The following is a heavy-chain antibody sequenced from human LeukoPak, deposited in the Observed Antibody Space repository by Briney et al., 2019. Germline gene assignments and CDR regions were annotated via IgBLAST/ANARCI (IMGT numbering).Heavy chain of an antibody. J-gene: IGHJ3*01. D-gene: IGHD1-26*01. CDR3: AYSGSYGEAFNF. Sequence: KPSETLSLTCTVSSDSIRSYYWSWIRQPPGKGLEWIGYIYYSGSTNYNPSLKSRVTISIDTSKKQFSLRLSSVTAADTAVYFCAYSGSYGEAFNFWGQGTVVTVSS. V-gene: IGHV4-59*01. CDR2: IYYSGST. CDR1: SDSIRSYY.